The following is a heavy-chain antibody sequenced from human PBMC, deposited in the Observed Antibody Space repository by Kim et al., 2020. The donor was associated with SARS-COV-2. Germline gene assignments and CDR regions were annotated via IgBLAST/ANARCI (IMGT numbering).Heavy chain of an antibody. CDR1: GFTFSSYA. CDR3: AKNPLYGDYLQIHLDY. V-gene: IGHV3-23*01. Sequence: GGSLRLSCAASGFTFSSYAMRWVRQAPGKGLEWVSAISGSGGSTYYADSVKGRFTISRDNSKNTLYLQMNSLRAEDTAVYYCAKNPLYGDYLQIHLDYWGQGTLVTVSS. J-gene: IGHJ4*02. D-gene: IGHD4-17*01. CDR2: ISGSGGST.